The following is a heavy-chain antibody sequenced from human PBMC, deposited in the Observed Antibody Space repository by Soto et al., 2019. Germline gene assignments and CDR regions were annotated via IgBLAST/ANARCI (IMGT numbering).Heavy chain of an antibody. Sequence: LRLSCAASGFTFSSYSMNWVRQAPGKGLEWVSSISSSSSYIYYADSVKGRFTISRDNAKNSLYLQMNSLRAEDTAVYYCARIGIEWLRSGHAFDIWGQGTMVT. CDR3: ARIGIEWLRSGHAFDI. CDR1: GFTFSSYS. J-gene: IGHJ3*02. CDR2: ISSSSSYI. D-gene: IGHD5-12*01. V-gene: IGHV3-21*01.